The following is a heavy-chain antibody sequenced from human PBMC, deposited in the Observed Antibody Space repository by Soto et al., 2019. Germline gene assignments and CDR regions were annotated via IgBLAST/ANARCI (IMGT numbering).Heavy chain of an antibody. CDR1: GFTFSSYA. V-gene: IGHV3-23*01. Sequence: GGSLRLSCAASGFTFSSYAMSWVRQAPGKXLEWVSAISGSGGSTYYADSVKGRFTISRDNSKNTLYLQMNSLRAEDTAVYYCAKGGGWAYYDFWSGYSYKWFDPWGQGTLVTVSS. D-gene: IGHD3-3*01. CDR3: AKGGGWAYYDFWSGYSYKWFDP. J-gene: IGHJ5*02. CDR2: ISGSGGST.